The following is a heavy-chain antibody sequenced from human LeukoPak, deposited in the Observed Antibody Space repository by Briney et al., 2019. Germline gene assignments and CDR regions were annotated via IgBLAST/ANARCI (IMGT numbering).Heavy chain of an antibody. CDR2: VNTDGSSS. Sequence: PGGSLRLSCAATGFTFNTYYIHWVRQAPGKGLVWVSRVNTDGSSSNYADSVKGRFTISRDNAKNTVYLQMNSLRAEDTAVYYCARDDPDLSESRYGSGSYYTNWGQGTLVTVSS. CDR3: ARDDPDLSESRYGSGSYYTN. J-gene: IGHJ4*02. CDR1: GFTFNTYY. V-gene: IGHV3-74*01. D-gene: IGHD3-10*01.